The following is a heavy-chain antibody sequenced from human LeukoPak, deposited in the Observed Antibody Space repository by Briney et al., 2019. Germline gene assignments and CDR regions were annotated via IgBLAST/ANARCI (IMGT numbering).Heavy chain of an antibody. Sequence: SETLSLTCTVSGGSISSGDYYWSWIRQPPGKGLEWIGYIYYSGSTYYNPSLKSRVTISVDTSKNQFSLKLSSVTAADTAVYYCARGGPDYYDSSGFDYWGQRTLVTVSS. CDR1: GGSISSGDYY. CDR3: ARGGPDYYDSSGFDY. D-gene: IGHD3-22*01. CDR2: IYYSGST. V-gene: IGHV4-30-4*01. J-gene: IGHJ4*02.